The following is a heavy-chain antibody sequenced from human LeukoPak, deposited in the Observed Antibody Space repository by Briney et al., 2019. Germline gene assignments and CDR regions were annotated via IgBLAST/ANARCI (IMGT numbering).Heavy chain of an antibody. J-gene: IGHJ4*02. Sequence: SETLSLTCTVSGVSVSSGSYFWRWIRQPPGKGLEWIGYIYYSESTNYNPSLKSRVTISVDTSKNQFSLKLSSVTAADTAVYYCARGPYGRQIDYWGQGTLVTVSS. V-gene: IGHV4-61*01. CDR2: IYYSEST. D-gene: IGHD4-17*01. CDR1: GVSVSSGSYF. CDR3: ARGPYGRQIDY.